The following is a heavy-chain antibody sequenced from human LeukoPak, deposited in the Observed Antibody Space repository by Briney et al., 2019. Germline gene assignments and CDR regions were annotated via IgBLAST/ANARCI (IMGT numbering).Heavy chain of an antibody. CDR3: ARQEVSSGYYSYYFDY. J-gene: IGHJ4*02. CDR1: GYSFTSYW. D-gene: IGHD3-22*01. Sequence: GESLKISCKGSGYSFTSYWIVWVRQMPGKGLEWMGIIYPGDSDTRYSPSFQGQVTISADKSISTAYLQWSSLKASDTAMYYCARQEVSSGYYSYYFDYWGQGTLVTVSS. V-gene: IGHV5-51*01. CDR2: IYPGDSDT.